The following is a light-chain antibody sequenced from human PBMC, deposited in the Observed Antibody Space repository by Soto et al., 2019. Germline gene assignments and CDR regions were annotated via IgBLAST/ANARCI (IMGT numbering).Light chain of an antibody. Sequence: EIVMTQSPATLSVSPGERATLSCRASQSVSSNLAWYQQKPGQAPRLLIYGASTRATGIPARFSGSGSGTEFTLTISSLQSEDFAVYYCRQYNNWPPITF. V-gene: IGKV3-15*01. J-gene: IGKJ5*01. CDR3: RQYNNWPPIT. CDR2: GAS. CDR1: QSVSSN.